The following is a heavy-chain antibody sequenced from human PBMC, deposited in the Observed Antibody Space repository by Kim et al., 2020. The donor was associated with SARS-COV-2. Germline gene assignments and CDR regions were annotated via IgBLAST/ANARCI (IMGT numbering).Heavy chain of an antibody. CDR1: GFTFKIYE. D-gene: IGHD3-10*01. V-gene: IGHV3-48*03. J-gene: IGHJ4*02. CDR3: APWDLWFGG. Sequence: GGSLRLSCAASGFTFKIYEMNWVRQAPGKGLEWVSYITSSGNAIYYAASVKGRFTISRDNAKNSLYLEMNSLRAEDTAIYYCAPWDLWFGGWGQGTLVTV. CDR2: ITSSGNAI.